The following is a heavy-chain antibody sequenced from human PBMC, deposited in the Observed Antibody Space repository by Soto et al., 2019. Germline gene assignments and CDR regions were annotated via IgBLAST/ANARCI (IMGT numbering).Heavy chain of an antibody. CDR3: ARERYSYGPYYFDY. D-gene: IGHD5-18*01. J-gene: IGHJ4*02. CDR2: ITNSGSTT. CDR1: GFTFSDYY. V-gene: IGHV3-11*01. Sequence: QVQLVESGGDLVKPGGSLRLSCAASGFTFSDYYMSWIRQAPGKGLEWVSSITNSGSTTYYTDSVKGRFTISRDNAKNSLYLQMNSLRAEDTAVYYCARERYSYGPYYFDYWGQGTLVTVSS.